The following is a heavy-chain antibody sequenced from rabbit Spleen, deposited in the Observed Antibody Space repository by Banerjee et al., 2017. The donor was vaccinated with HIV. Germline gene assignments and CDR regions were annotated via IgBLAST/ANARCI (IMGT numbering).Heavy chain of an antibody. J-gene: IGHJ4*01. CDR1: GFSFSYSDY. D-gene: IGHD2-1*01. CDR2: IGAGVSYTT. V-gene: IGHV1S45*01. CDR3: ARGSAAMTMVITGFYFNL. Sequence: QEQLEESGGDLVKPGASLTLTCTASGFSFSYSDYMCWVRQPPGKGPEWIACIGAGVSYTTYYATWAKDRFTISKTSSTTVTLQMTSLTAADMATYFCARGSAAMTMVITGFYFNLWGPGTLVTVS.